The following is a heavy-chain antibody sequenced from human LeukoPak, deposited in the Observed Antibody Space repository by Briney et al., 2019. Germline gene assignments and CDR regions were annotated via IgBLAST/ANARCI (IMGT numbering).Heavy chain of an antibody. D-gene: IGHD3-22*01. V-gene: IGHV4-34*01. CDR3: ARGTPPPTYYYDSSGYYYFDY. CDR2: INHSGST. J-gene: IGHJ4*02. Sequence: SETLSLTCAVYGGSFSGYYWSWIRQPPGKGLEWIGEINHSGSTNYNPSLKSRVTISVDTSKNQFSLKLSSVTAEDTAVYYCARGTPPPTYYYDSSGYYYFDYWGQGTLVTVSS. CDR1: GGSFSGYY.